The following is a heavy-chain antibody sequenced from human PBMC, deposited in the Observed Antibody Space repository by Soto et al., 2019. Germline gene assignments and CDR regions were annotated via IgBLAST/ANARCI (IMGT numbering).Heavy chain of an antibody. V-gene: IGHV1-69*02. Sequence: QVQLVQSGAEVKKPGSSVKVSCEASGGSFTSYTFTWVRQAPGQGLEWMGRIIPIKGRADYALKLQDRVTITADRSTKTVYMELRGPRPEDTAIYYCAKSLRFVDHAYMDVWGKGTTVTVSS. J-gene: IGHJ6*03. CDR1: GGSFTSYT. D-gene: IGHD2-21*01. CDR3: AKSLRFVDHAYMDV. CDR2: IIPIKGRA.